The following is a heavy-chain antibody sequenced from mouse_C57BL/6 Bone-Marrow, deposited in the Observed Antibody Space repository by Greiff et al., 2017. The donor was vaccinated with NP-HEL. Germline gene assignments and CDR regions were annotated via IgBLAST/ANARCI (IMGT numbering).Heavy chain of an antibody. J-gene: IGHJ3*01. V-gene: IGHV1-52*01. CDR3: ARDSSGYVVAY. CDR1: GYTFTSYW. CDR2: IDPSDSET. D-gene: IGHD3-2*02. Sequence: QVQLQQPGAELVRPGSSVKLSCKASGYTFTSYWMHWVKQRPIQGLEWIGNIDPSDSETHYNQKFKDKATLTVDKSSSTAYMQLSSLTSEDSAVYYCARDSSGYVVAYWGQGTLVTVSA.